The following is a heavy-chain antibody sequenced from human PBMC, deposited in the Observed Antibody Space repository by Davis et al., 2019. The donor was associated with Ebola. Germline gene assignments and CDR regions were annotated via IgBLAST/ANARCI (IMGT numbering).Heavy chain of an antibody. J-gene: IGHJ3*02. CDR1: GFTFSSYW. Sequence: PGGSLRLSCAASGFTFSSYWMNWVRQAPGKGLEWVSYISSSSSTIYYADSVKGRFTISRDNAKNSLYLQMNSLRDEDTAVYYCARDHTTYYYDSSGYHTTHAFDIWGQGTMVTVSS. CDR2: ISSSSSTI. V-gene: IGHV3-48*02. CDR3: ARDHTTYYYDSSGYHTTHAFDI. D-gene: IGHD3-22*01.